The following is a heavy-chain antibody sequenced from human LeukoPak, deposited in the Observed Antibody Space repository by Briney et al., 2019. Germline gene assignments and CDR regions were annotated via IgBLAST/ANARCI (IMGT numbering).Heavy chain of an antibody. J-gene: IGHJ3*02. CDR2: ISSSSYI. CDR3: ANTVVVPAAMGYDFWSGLYAFDI. V-gene: IGHV3-21*04. D-gene: IGHD2-2*01. CDR1: GFTFSSYS. Sequence: NPGGSLRLSCAASGFTFSSYSMNWVRQAPGKGLEWVSSISSSSYIYYADSVKGRFTISRDNAKNSLYLQMNSLRAEDTAVYYCANTVVVPAAMGYDFWSGLYAFDIWGQGTMVTVSS.